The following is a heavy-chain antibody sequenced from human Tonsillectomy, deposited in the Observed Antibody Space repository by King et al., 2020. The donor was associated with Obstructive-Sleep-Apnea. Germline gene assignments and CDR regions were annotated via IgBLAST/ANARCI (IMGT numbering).Heavy chain of an antibody. CDR3: ARALPVQIWLRSAANYFFDY. CDR2: IYYSGSS. CDR1: GGSITSSGSY. J-gene: IGHJ4*02. Sequence: QLQLQESGPGLVKPSETLSLICTVSGGSITSSGSYWGWVRQPPGKGLEWIGTIYYSGSSNYNPSLKSRVTISVDTSKNQFSLKLTSVTAADTAIYYCARALPVQIWLRSAANYFFDYWGQGALVTVSS. V-gene: IGHV4-39*07. D-gene: IGHD5-18*01.